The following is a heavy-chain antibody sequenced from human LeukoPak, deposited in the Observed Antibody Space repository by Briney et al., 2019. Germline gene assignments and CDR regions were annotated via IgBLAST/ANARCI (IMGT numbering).Heavy chain of an antibody. CDR3: AKAYGDYLFSVGDY. D-gene: IGHD4-17*01. CDR2: IRGSGGTT. J-gene: IGHJ4*02. Sequence: PGGSLTLSCVASGFTFSSYAMSWVRQAPGKGLEWVSPIRGSGGTTYYADSVKGRFTISRDNSKNTLYLQMNSLRAEDTAVYYCAKAYGDYLFSVGDYWGQGTLVTVSS. V-gene: IGHV3-23*01. CDR1: GFTFSSYA.